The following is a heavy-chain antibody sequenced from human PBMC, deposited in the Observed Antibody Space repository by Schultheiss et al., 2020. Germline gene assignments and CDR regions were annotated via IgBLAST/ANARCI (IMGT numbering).Heavy chain of an antibody. J-gene: IGHJ6*02. Sequence: GGSLRLSCAASGFTFDDYAMHWVRQAPGKGLEWVAVISYDGSNKYYADSVKGRFTISRDNSKNTLYLQMNSLRAEDTAVYYCARDLGTWVVWVSSPYYYGMDVWGQGTTVTVSS. D-gene: IGHD3-16*01. CDR1: GFTFDDYA. CDR3: ARDLGTWVVWVSSPYYYGMDV. CDR2: ISYDGSNK. V-gene: IGHV3-30-3*01.